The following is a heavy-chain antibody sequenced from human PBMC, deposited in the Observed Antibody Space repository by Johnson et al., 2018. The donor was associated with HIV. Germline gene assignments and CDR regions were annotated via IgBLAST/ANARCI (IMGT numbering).Heavy chain of an antibody. CDR3: AKTEVYREKSTRAVELGAFET. D-gene: IGHD5/OR15-5a*01. J-gene: IGHJ3*02. CDR1: GFTFSRSA. Sequence: VQLVESGGDLVQPGGSLRLSCAASGFTFSRSAMSWVRQAPGKGLEWVSIITSGGGDTYYADSVKGRFTISRDNSKNTLFLQMNRLRGEDTAVYYGAKTEVYREKSTRAVELGAFETWGQGTMVPVSS. V-gene: IGHV3-23*04. CDR2: ITSGGGDT.